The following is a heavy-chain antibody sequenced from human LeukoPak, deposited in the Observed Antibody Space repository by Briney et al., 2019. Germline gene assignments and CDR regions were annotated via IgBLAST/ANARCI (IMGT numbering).Heavy chain of an antibody. J-gene: IGHJ5*02. Sequence: SETLSLTCGVYGGSFSGYYWSWIRQPPGKGLEWIGEINHSGSTNYNPSLKSRVTISVDTSKNQFSLNLRSVTAADTALYYCATSPFRYCSGGDCYMRGGHGWFDPWGQGTLVTVSS. CDR3: ATSPFRYCSGGDCYMRGGHGWFDP. CDR2: INHSGST. V-gene: IGHV4-34*01. CDR1: GGSFSGYY. D-gene: IGHD2-15*01.